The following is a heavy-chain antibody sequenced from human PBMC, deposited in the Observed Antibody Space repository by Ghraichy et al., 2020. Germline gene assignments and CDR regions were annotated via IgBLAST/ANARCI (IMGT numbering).Heavy chain of an antibody. CDR1: GGSISSGGYS. CDR3: SCGRGVVAATPIAYYYYGMDV. CDR2: IYHSGST. V-gene: IGHV4-30-2*01. D-gene: IGHD2-15*01. Sequence: LSLTCAVSGGSISSGGYSWSWIRQPPGKGLEWIGYIYHSGSTYYNPSLKSRVTISVDRSKNQFSLKLSSVTAADTAVYYCSCGRGVVAATPIAYYYYGMDVWGQETTVTVSS. J-gene: IGHJ6*02.